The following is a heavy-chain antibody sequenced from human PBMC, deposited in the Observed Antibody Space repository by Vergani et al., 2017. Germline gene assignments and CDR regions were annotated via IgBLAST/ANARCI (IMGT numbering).Heavy chain of an antibody. Sequence: EVQLVESGGVVVQPGGSLRLSCAASGFTFDDYTMHWVRQGPGKGLEWVSLISWDGGSTYYADSVKGRFTISRDNSKNMLFLQMNNLRTEDTAIYYCAKQYFVSGNYLFDYWGQGTLVTVSS. J-gene: IGHJ4*02. CDR1: GFTFDDYT. CDR3: AKQYFVSGNYLFDY. D-gene: IGHD3-10*01. CDR2: ISWDGGST. V-gene: IGHV3-43*01.